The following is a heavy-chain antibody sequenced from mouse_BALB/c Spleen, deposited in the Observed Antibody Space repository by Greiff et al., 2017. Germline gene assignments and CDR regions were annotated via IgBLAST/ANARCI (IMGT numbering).Heavy chain of an antibody. V-gene: IGHV2-9*02. Sequence: VKLMESGPGLVAPSQSLSITCTVSGFSLTSYGVHWVRQPPGKGLEWLGVIWAGGSTNYNSALMSRLSISKDNSKSQVFFKMNSLQTDDTAMYYCARAGEYDPYYAMDYWGQGTSVPVSS. CDR2: IWAGGST. D-gene: IGHD2-3*01. CDR1: GFSLTSYG. CDR3: ARAGEYDPYYAMDY. J-gene: IGHJ4*01.